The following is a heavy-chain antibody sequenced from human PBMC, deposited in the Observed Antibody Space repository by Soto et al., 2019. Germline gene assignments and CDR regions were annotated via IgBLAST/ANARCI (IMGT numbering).Heavy chain of an antibody. V-gene: IGHV5-51*01. J-gene: IGHJ4*02. CDR1: GDRSTNYW. D-gene: IGHD3-3*01. Sequence: PGDPPPISGQVSGDRSTNYWIGSVRQMAGKGLEWMGIIYPGDSDTRYSPSFQGQVTISADKSISTAYLQWSSLKASDTAMYYCARQGRITIFGVVINYFDYWGQGNLVNGSA. CDR3: ARQGRITIFGVVINYFDY. CDR2: IYPGDSDT.